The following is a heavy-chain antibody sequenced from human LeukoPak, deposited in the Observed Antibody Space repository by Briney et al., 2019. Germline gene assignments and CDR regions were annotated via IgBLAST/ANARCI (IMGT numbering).Heavy chain of an antibody. CDR2: IIPIFGTA. J-gene: IGHJ6*03. CDR1: GGTFSSYA. CDR3: ARLGYGSGSYSDYYYYMDV. Sequence: SVKVSCKASGGTFSSYAISWVRQAPGQGLEWMGGIIPIFGTANYAQKFQGRVTITTDESTSTAYMELSSLRSEDTAVYYCARLGYGSGSYSDYYYYMDVWGKGTTVTVSS. D-gene: IGHD3-10*01. V-gene: IGHV1-69*05.